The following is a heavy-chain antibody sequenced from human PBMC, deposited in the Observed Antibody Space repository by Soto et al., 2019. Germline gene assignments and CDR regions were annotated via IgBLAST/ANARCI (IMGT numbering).Heavy chain of an antibody. CDR3: ARGLSSGWYPGWFDP. V-gene: IGHV4-30-2*01. Sequence: PSETLSLTCAVSSGSISSGGYSWSWIRQPPGKGLEWIGYIYHSGSTYYNPSLKSRVTISVDRSKNQFSLKLSSVTAADTAVYYCARGLSSGWYPGWFDPWGQGTLVTVSS. CDR2: IYHSGST. D-gene: IGHD6-19*01. J-gene: IGHJ5*02. CDR1: SGSISSGGYS.